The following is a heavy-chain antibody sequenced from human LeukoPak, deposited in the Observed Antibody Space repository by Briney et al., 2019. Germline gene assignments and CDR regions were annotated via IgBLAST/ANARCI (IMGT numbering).Heavy chain of an antibody. Sequence: PGGSLRLSCAASGFTLNRYWMSWVRQAPGKGLEWVANIKEDGNEKYYVESVKGRFTISRDNANSSLYLQMSSLRAEDTAVYYCARAQSIVVVPAAIPSDYWGQGTLVVVSS. V-gene: IGHV3-7*01. CDR1: GFTLNRYW. CDR3: ARAQSIVVVPAAIPSDY. CDR2: IKEDGNEK. J-gene: IGHJ4*02. D-gene: IGHD2-2*02.